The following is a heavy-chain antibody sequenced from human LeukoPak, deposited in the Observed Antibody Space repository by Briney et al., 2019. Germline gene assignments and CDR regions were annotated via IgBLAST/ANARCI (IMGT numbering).Heavy chain of an antibody. CDR2: ISGSGVMT. J-gene: IGHJ4*02. CDR1: GFTFSDYA. V-gene: IGHV3-23*01. CDR3: AKDRSIGTYYTFDH. Sequence: GGSLRLSCAASGFTFSDYAMTWVRQAPGKGQEWVATISGSGVMTYYADSVKGRFTVSGDHSKNTLYLQMSSLAAADTAVYYCAKDRSIGTYYTFDHWGQGTLVTVSS. D-gene: IGHD1-26*01.